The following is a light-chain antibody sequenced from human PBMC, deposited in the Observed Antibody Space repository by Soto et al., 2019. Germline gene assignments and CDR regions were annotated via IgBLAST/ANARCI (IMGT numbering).Light chain of an antibody. Sequence: EIVLTHSPATLSVSPGERATLSCRASQSVGSNIAWYQQRPGQPPRLLIYDASTRATDIPARFSGGGSGTEFTLTIRSLQSEDFAVYYCQQYNNWPYTFGQGTKLQIK. J-gene: IGKJ2*01. CDR3: QQYNNWPYT. V-gene: IGKV3-15*01. CDR1: QSVGSN. CDR2: DAS.